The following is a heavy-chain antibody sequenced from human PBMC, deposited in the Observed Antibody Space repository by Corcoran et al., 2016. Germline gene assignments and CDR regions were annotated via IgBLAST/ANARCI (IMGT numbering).Heavy chain of an antibody. CDR2: IKSKTDGGTT. J-gene: IGHJ6*02. Sequence: EVQLVESGGGLVKPGGSLRLSCAASGFTFSNAWMSWVRQAPGKGLEWVGRIKSKTDGGTTDYAAPVKARFTISRDDSKNTLYLQMNSLKTEGTAVYYCTTDVSVLRFWEWTRGNYYYYGMDVWGQGTTVTVSS. CDR3: TTDVSVLRFWEWTRGNYYYYGMDV. CDR1: GFTFSNAW. V-gene: IGHV3-15*01. D-gene: IGHD3-3*01.